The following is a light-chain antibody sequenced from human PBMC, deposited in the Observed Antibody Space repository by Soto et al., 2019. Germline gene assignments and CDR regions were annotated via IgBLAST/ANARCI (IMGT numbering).Light chain of an antibody. CDR1: SSNIGAGYD. V-gene: IGLV1-40*01. CDR3: QSYDSSLSGSHVV. CDR2: GNS. Sequence: QSVLTQPPSVSWAPGQRVTISCTGSSSNIGAGYDVHWYQQLPGTAPKLLIYGNSNRPSGVPDRFSGSKSGTSASLAITGLQAEDEADYYCQSYDSSLSGSHVVFGGGTKVTVL. J-gene: IGLJ2*01.